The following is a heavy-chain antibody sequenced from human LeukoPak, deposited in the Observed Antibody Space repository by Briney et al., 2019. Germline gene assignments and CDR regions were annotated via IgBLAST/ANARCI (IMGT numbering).Heavy chain of an antibody. V-gene: IGHV3-23*01. CDR2: ISGSGGST. CDR1: GFTFSSYA. CDR3: AKGGTMIVVVTH. Sequence: GGSLRLSCAASGFTFSSYAMSWVRQAPGKGLEWVSAISGSGGSTYYADSVKGRFTISRDNSKNTLYLQMNSLRAEDTAVHYCAKGGTMIVVVTHWGQGTLVTVSS. J-gene: IGHJ4*02. D-gene: IGHD3-22*01.